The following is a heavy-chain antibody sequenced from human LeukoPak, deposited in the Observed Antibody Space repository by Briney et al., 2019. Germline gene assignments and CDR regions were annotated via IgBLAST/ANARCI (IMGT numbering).Heavy chain of an antibody. Sequence: GGSLRLSCSASGFTLFWHVMHWVRQAPGKPLEYVSFIHHNGDITSYADSVRGRFTVSRDNSKNTLFLDLTSLRTDDTAVYYCARDWADFWSGYPVTPLVDYWGQGTLVTVSS. J-gene: IGHJ4*02. D-gene: IGHD3-3*01. V-gene: IGHV3-64D*06. CDR1: GFTLFWHV. CDR2: IHHNGDIT. CDR3: ARDWADFWSGYPVTPLVDY.